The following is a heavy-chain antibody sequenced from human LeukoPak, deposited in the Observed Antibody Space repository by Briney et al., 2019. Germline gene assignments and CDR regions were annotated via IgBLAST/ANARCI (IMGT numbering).Heavy chain of an antibody. CDR2: ISSSSSYI. Sequence: GGSLRLSCAASGFTFSNYPMNWVRQAPGKGLEWVASISSSSSYIYYADSVKGRFTISRDNAKNSLYLQMNSLRAEDTAVYYCARAFGGNTPSGNWFDPWGQGTLVTVSS. D-gene: IGHD4-23*01. V-gene: IGHV3-21*01. CDR3: ARAFGGNTPSGNWFDP. CDR1: GFTFSNYP. J-gene: IGHJ5*01.